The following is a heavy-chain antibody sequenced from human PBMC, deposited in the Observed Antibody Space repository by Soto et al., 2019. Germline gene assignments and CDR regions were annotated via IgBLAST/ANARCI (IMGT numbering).Heavy chain of an antibody. CDR2: INHSGST. V-gene: IGHV4-34*01. CDR1: GGSFSGYY. Sequence: SETLSLTCAVYGGSFSGYYWRWTRQPPGKGLEWIGEINHSGSTNYNPSLKSRVTISVDTSKNQFSLKLSPVTAADAAVYYCARANRYYYDSSGYPYWGQGTLVTVSS. CDR3: ARANRYYYDSSGYPY. J-gene: IGHJ4*02. D-gene: IGHD3-22*01.